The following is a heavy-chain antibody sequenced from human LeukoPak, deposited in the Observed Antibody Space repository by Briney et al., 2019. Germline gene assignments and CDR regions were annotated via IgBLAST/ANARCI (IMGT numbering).Heavy chain of an antibody. CDR2: INPNSGGT. CDR3: ARGDRDGYNYGYFDY. CDR1: GYTSTDYY. Sequence: ASVKVSCKTSGYTSTDYYIHWVRQAPGQGLEWMGWINPNSGGTNYAQKFQGRVTMTRDTSISTAYMDLSRLRSDDTAVCYCARGDRDGYNYGYFDYWGQGTLVTVSS. J-gene: IGHJ4*02. D-gene: IGHD5-24*01. V-gene: IGHV1-2*02.